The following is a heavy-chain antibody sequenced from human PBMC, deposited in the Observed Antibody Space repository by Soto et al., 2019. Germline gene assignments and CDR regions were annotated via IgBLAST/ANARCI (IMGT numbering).Heavy chain of an antibody. J-gene: IGHJ4*02. CDR1: GYTFTSYA. D-gene: IGHD3-22*01. Sequence: ASVKVSCKASGYTFTSYAMHWVRQAPGQRLEWMGWINAGNGNTKYSQKFQGRVTITRDTSASTAYMELSSLRSEDTAVYYCARDAGRVVITYDYWGQGTLVTVSS. V-gene: IGHV1-3*01. CDR2: INAGNGNT. CDR3: ARDAGRVVITYDY.